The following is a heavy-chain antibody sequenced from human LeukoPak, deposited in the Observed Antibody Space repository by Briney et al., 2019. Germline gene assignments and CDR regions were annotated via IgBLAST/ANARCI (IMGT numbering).Heavy chain of an antibody. CDR2: IYYSGST. Sequence: PSETLSLTCTVSGGSISSGDYYWSWIRQPPGKGLEWIGYIYYSGSTYYNPSLKSRVTISVDKSKNQFSLKLSSVTAADTAVYYCASRYSSSWYYLYYYYGMDVWGQGTTVTVSS. V-gene: IGHV4-30-4*01. CDR1: GGSISSGDYY. CDR3: ASRYSSSWYYLYYYYGMDV. D-gene: IGHD6-13*01. J-gene: IGHJ6*02.